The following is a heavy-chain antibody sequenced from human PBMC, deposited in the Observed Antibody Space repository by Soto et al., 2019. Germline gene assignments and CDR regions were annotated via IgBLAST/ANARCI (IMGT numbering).Heavy chain of an antibody. Sequence: GGSLRLSCAASGFTFSSYAMSWVRQAPGKGREWVSAISGSGGSTYYADSVKGRFTISRDNSKNTLYLQMNSLRAEDTAVYYCAKDLSSTQPQLSGMDVWGQATTVTVSS. CDR1: GFTFSSYA. CDR2: ISGSGGST. V-gene: IGHV3-23*01. J-gene: IGHJ6*02. D-gene: IGHD2-2*01. CDR3: AKDLSSTQPQLSGMDV.